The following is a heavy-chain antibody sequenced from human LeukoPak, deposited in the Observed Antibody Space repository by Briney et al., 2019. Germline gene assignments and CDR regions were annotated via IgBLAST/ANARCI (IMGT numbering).Heavy chain of an antibody. CDR1: GGSISSYY. Sequence: PSETLSLTCTVSGGSISSYYWSWIRQPPGKELEWIGYIYYSGSTNYNPSLKSRVTISVDTSKNQFSLKLSSVTAADTAVYYCARAPGRGSGSYYRYGMDVWGQGTTVTVSS. CDR2: IYYSGST. J-gene: IGHJ6*02. D-gene: IGHD3-10*01. V-gene: IGHV4-59*01. CDR3: ARAPGRGSGSYYRYGMDV.